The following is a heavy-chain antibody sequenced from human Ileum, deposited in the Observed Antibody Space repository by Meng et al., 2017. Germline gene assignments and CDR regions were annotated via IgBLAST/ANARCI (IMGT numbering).Heavy chain of an antibody. CDR3: ARGHYDKYFDS. CDR2: MYFSGST. Sequence: PQRESGHGRVMPSATTPFPCTISRGSVNTGSYYGSWTRQPPGKGLEWIGYMYFSGSTKYNASLKSRVSISVDTSKKQFSLNLTSVTAADTAVYYCARGHYDKYFDSWGQGTLVTVSS. CDR1: RGSVNTGSYY. D-gene: IGHD3-22*01. J-gene: IGHJ4*02. V-gene: IGHV4-61*01.